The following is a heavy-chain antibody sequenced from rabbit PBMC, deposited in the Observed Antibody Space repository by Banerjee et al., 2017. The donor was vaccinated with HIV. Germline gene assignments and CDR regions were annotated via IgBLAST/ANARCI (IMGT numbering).Heavy chain of an antibody. J-gene: IGHJ4*01. CDR2: IGAGSSGST. CDR1: GFSFSSYYY. Sequence: QEHLEESGGGLVKPEGSLTLTCTASGFSFSSYYYMCWVRQAPGKGLEWIACIGAGSSGSTYYASWAEGRFTISKTSSPTVTLQMTSLTAADTATYFCARDLAGVIGWNFNLWGPGTLVTVS. D-gene: IGHD4-1*01. CDR3: ARDLAGVIGWNFNL. V-gene: IGHV1S45*01.